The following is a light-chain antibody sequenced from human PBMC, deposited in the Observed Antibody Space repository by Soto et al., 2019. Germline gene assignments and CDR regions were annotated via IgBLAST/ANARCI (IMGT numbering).Light chain of an antibody. CDR1: SSDVGGYNF. Sequence: QSALTQPPSASGSPGQSVTISCTGTSSDVGGYNFVSWYQHHPGKAPKLMIYEVTRRPSGVPDRFSGSKSGNTASLTISGLQAEDEADYYCGSYTSSSTLNWVFGGGTKVTVL. CDR3: GSYTSSSTLNWV. CDR2: EVT. J-gene: IGLJ3*02. V-gene: IGLV2-18*02.